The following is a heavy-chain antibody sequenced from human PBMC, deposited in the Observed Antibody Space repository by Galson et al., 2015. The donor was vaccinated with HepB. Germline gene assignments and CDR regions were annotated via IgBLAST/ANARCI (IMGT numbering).Heavy chain of an antibody. D-gene: IGHD2-2*02. Sequence: SVKVSCKASGYTFTSYGISWVRQAPGQGLEWMGWISAYNGNTNYAQKLQGRVTMTTDTSTSTAYMELRSLRSDDTAVYYCARVVLPYCSSTSCYTLGYYYYMDVWGKGTTVTVSS. V-gene: IGHV1-18*01. J-gene: IGHJ6*03. CDR2: ISAYNGNT. CDR3: ARVVLPYCSSTSCYTLGYYYYMDV. CDR1: GYTFTSYG.